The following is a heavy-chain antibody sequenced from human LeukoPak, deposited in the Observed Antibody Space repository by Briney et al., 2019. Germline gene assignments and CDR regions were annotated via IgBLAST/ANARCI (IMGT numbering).Heavy chain of an antibody. Sequence: GGSPRLSCAASGVTFSGDAVSCVREAPGEGREWVSAISGSGGSTYYADSVKGRFTISRDNSKTTLYLQMNSLRAEDTAVYYCAKDVDYIWGSYRYRKGYFDYWGQGTLVTVSS. J-gene: IGHJ4*02. CDR2: ISGSGGST. V-gene: IGHV3-23*01. CDR3: AKDVDYIWGSYRYRKGYFDY. CDR1: GVTFSGDA. D-gene: IGHD3-16*02.